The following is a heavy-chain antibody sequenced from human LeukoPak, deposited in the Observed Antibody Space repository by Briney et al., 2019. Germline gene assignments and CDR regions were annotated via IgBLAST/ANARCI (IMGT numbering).Heavy chain of an antibody. CDR1: GFTFSSYS. V-gene: IGHV3-21*01. CDR3: ARRSGYCSGGSCYDYYYYYMDV. Sequence: GGSLRLSCAASGFTFSSYSMNRVRQAPGKGLEWVSSISSSSSYIYYADSVKGRFTISRDNAKNSLYLQMNSLRAEDTAVYYCARRSGYCSGGSCYDYYYYYMDVWGKGTTVTVSS. D-gene: IGHD2-15*01. J-gene: IGHJ6*03. CDR2: ISSSSSYI.